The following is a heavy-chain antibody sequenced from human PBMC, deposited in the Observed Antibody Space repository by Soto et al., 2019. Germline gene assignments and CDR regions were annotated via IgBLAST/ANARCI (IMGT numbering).Heavy chain of an antibody. CDR3: ATVTRDCSGGSCFGWFDP. J-gene: IGHJ5*02. V-gene: IGHV1-24*01. D-gene: IGHD2-15*01. CDR2: FDPEDGET. Sequence: ASVKVSCKVSGYTLTELSMHWVRQAPGKGLEWMGGFDPEDGETIYAQKFQGRVTMTEDTSTDTAYMELSSLRSEDTAVYYCATVTRDCSGGSCFGWFDPWGQGTLVTVPQ. CDR1: GYTLTELS.